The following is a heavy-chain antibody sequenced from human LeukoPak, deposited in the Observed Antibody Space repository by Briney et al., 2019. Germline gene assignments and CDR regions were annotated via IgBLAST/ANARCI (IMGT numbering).Heavy chain of an antibody. V-gene: IGHV3-74*01. CDR1: GFAFSSHW. Sequence: PGGSLRLSCEASGFAFSSHWMHWVRQAPGKGLVWVSNINGDGGSTGYADSEKGRFTTSRDNAKNTLYLHMNSLRVEDTAVYYCARDEVGAPPIDYWGQGALVTVSS. D-gene: IGHD1-26*01. J-gene: IGHJ4*02. CDR2: INGDGGST. CDR3: ARDEVGAPPIDY.